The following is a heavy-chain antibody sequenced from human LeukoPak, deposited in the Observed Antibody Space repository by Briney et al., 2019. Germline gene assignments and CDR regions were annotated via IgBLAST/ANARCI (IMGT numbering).Heavy chain of an antibody. J-gene: IGHJ6*02. D-gene: IGHD6-13*01. CDR1: GYTFTGYY. Sequence: VASVKVSCKASGYTFTGYYMHWVRQAPGQGLEWMGWINPNSGGTNYAQKFQGWVTMTRDTSISTAYMELSRLRSDDTAVYYCARDLGGRKQLVSTYYGMDVWGQGTTVTVSS. V-gene: IGHV1-2*04. CDR2: INPNSGGT. CDR3: ARDLGGRKQLVSTYYGMDV.